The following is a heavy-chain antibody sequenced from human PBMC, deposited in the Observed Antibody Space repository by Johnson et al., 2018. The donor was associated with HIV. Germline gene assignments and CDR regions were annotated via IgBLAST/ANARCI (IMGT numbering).Heavy chain of an antibody. CDR3: ARVAAAAGRMTDAFDI. Sequence: VQLVESGGGLVQPGGSLRLTCAASEFIFSSYWMHWVRQAPGKGLVWVSRINWSGGSTAYADSVKGRFTISRDNAKNSLYLQMNSLRAEDTALYYCARVAAAAGRMTDAFDIWGQGTMVSVSS. CDR2: INWSGGST. CDR1: EFIFSSYW. V-gene: IGHV3-20*04. D-gene: IGHD6-13*01. J-gene: IGHJ3*02.